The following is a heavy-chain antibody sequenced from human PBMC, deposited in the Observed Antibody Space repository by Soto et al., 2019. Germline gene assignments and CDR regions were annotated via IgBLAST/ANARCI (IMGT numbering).Heavy chain of an antibody. CDR2: IYYSGNT. Sequence: SETLSLTCTVSGGSTSSDNYWSWLRQPPVKGLEWIGHIYYSGNTDYNPSLKSRLAISIHTSKNQFSLKLSSVTAADTAVYFCAREGGESSDGLYYFDSWGQGSLVTVSS. V-gene: IGHV4-30-4*01. CDR1: GGSTSSDNY. D-gene: IGHD3-16*01. J-gene: IGHJ4*02. CDR3: AREGGESSDGLYYFDS.